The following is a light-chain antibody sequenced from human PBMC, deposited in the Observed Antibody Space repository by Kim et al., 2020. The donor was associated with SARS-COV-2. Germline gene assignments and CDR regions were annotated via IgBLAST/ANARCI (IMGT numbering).Light chain of an antibody. J-gene: IGKJ2*03. V-gene: IGKV3-20*01. Sequence: LSPGERATLSCRANQRISSNYLAWYQHKPGQSPRLLIHDASNRATGIPDRFSGSGSGTDFTLTNSRLEPEDFAVYYCHQYIRSPYSFGQGTKLEI. CDR3: HQYIRSPYS. CDR2: DAS. CDR1: QRISSNY.